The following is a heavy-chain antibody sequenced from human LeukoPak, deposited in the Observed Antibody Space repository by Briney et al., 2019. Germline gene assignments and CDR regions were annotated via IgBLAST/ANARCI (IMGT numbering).Heavy chain of an antibody. V-gene: IGHV4-59*08. CDR1: GGSISSYY. J-gene: IGHJ4*02. CDR3: ARHAVNGDYIDY. Sequence: SETLSLTCTVSGGSISSYYWSWIRQPPGKGLAWIGYIYYSGSTNYNPSLKSRVTISVDTSKNQFSLTLSSVTAADTAVYYCARHAVNGDYIDYWGQGTLVTVSS. D-gene: IGHD4-17*01. CDR2: IYYSGST.